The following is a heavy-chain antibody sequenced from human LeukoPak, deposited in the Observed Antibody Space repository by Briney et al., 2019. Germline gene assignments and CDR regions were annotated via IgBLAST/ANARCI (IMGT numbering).Heavy chain of an antibody. Sequence: GESLRLSCAASGFSFTTYWMSWVRQAPGKGLEWVANINQDGTEKYYVDSVKGRFTISRDNAKNSLYLQMNSLRVEDTAVYYCAKLAKYFYGWETYYFFEHWGQGTPVTASS. V-gene: IGHV3-7*01. D-gene: IGHD3-10*01. CDR1: GFSFTTYW. J-gene: IGHJ4*02. CDR2: INQDGTEK. CDR3: AKLAKYFYGWETYYFFEH.